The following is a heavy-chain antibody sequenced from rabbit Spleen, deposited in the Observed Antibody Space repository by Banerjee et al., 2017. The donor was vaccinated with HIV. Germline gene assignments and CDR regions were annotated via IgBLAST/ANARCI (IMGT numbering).Heavy chain of an antibody. D-gene: IGHD3-3*01. CDR2: VDVGSSGFT. Sequence: QEQLVESGGGLVKPGASLTLTCIASGVSFSGNSYMCWVRQAPGKGLEWIGCVDVGSSGFTYFASWAKGRFTISKISSTMVTLQMTSLTAADTATYFCARALSNHDYADLLGPGTLVTVS. CDR1: GVSFSGNSY. V-gene: IGHV1S45*01. J-gene: IGHJ4*01. CDR3: ARALSNHDYADL.